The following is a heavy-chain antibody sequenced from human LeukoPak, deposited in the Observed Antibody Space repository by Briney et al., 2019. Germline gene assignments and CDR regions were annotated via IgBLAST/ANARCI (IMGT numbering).Heavy chain of an antibody. V-gene: IGHV3-7*01. D-gene: IGHD3-22*01. Sequence: GGSLRLSCAASGFTLSNHWMIWVRQAPGKGLECVANIKQDGIEKYYLDPVKGRFTISRDNAKNSVYLQMNSLRAEDTAVYYCATYSSLNRREFQYWGQGTLLTVSS. CDR2: IKQDGIEK. CDR3: ATYSSLNRREFQY. CDR1: GFTLSNHW. J-gene: IGHJ1*01.